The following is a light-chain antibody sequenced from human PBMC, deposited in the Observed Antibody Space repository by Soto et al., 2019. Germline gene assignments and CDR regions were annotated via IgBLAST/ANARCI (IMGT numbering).Light chain of an antibody. CDR2: SNN. CDR1: SSNMGSDT. V-gene: IGLV1-44*01. J-gene: IGLJ3*02. CDR3: ATWDDSLNAWV. Sequence: QSVLTQPPSASGTPGQRVTISCSGSSSNMGSDTVNWYQQLPGTAPKLLIYSNNQRPSGVPDRFSGSKSGTSASLAISGLQSEDEADYYCATWDDSLNAWVFGGGTKVTVL.